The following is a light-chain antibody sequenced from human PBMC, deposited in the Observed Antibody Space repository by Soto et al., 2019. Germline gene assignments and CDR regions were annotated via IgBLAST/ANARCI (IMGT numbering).Light chain of an antibody. Sequence: SYELTQPLSVSVALGQTARITCGGDNIGSKNVHWYHQKPGEAPVLVIYKNNNRPSGIPERFSGSNSGNTATLTISRAQAGDEADYYCQVWDTNTEVFGTGTKVTVL. J-gene: IGLJ1*01. CDR3: QVWDTNTEV. V-gene: IGLV3-9*01. CDR2: KNN. CDR1: NIGSKN.